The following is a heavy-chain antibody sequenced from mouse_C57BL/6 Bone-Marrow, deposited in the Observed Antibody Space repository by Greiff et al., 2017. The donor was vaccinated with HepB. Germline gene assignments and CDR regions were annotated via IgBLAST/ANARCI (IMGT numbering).Heavy chain of an antibody. CDR2: INPNYGTT. V-gene: IGHV1-39*01. J-gene: IGHJ3*01. Sequence: VQLQQSGPELVKPGASVKISCKASGYSFTDYNMNWVKQSNGKSLEWIGVINPNYGTTSYNQKFKGKATLTVDQSSSTAYMQLNSLTSEDSAVYYWARLGTITTVVAQEAYWGQGTLVTVSA. CDR3: ARLGTITTVVAQEAY. D-gene: IGHD1-1*01. CDR1: GYSFTDYN.